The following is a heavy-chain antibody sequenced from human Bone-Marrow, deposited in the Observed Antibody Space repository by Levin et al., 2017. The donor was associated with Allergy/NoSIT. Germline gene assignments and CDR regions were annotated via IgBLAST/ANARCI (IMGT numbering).Heavy chain of an antibody. Sequence: PGGSLRLSCAASGFTFSSYEMNWVRQAPGKGLEWVSYISSSGSTIYYADSVKGRFTISRDNAKNSLYLQMNSLRAEDTAVYYCASLIQWLALDYWGQGTLVTVSS. V-gene: IGHV3-48*03. CDR2: ISSSGSTI. J-gene: IGHJ4*02. CDR3: ASLIQWLALDY. D-gene: IGHD6-19*01. CDR1: GFTFSSYE.